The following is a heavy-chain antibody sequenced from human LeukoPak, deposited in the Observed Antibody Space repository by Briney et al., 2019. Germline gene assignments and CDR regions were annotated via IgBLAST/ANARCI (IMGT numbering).Heavy chain of an antibody. V-gene: IGHV1-2*02. J-gene: IGHJ4*02. Sequence: ASVKVSCKAPGYTFTDYYMHWVRQAPGQGLEWMGWINPNSGSTSYAQKFQDRVTLTRDTSISTAYMELSRLRSDDTAVYYCARHPNLDYWGQGTLVIVSS. CDR1: GYTFTDYY. CDR3: ARHPNLDY. CDR2: INPNSGST.